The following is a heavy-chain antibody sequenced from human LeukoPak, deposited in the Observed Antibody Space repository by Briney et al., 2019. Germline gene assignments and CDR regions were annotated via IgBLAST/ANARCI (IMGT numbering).Heavy chain of an antibody. CDR2: INHSGST. J-gene: IGHJ4*02. CDR1: GGSFSGYY. V-gene: IGHV4-34*01. D-gene: IGHD3-10*01. CDR3: ARVFYGSGRFDY. Sequence: KSSETLSLTCAVYGGSFSGYYWSWIRQPPGKGLEWIGEINHSGSTNYNPSLKSRVTISVDTSKNQFSLKLSSVTAADTAVYYCARVFYGSGRFDYWGQGTLVTVSS.